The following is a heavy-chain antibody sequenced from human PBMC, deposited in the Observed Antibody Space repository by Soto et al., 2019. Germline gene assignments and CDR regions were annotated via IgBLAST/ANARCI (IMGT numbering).Heavy chain of an antibody. D-gene: IGHD3-22*01. CDR1: GFTFSGFS. Sequence: GSLRLEWVAAGFTFSGFSISWVRPAPGKGLEWVSSVTSSPSSMFYADSVKGRFTISRDDAKDSLFLQMNSLRADDTAVYYCEREADFASGGYGLDYWGLGTLGTVS. CDR3: EREADFASGGYGLDY. J-gene: IGHJ4*02. CDR2: VTSSPSSM. V-gene: IGHV3-21*01.